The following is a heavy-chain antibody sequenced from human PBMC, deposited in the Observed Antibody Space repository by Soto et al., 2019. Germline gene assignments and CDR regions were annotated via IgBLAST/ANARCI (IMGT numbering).Heavy chain of an antibody. CDR2: IHWNGGST. CDR3: ARVGGAAPCNWYFDL. Sequence: EVQLVESGGGVVRPGGSLRLSCAASGFTFDDYGMSWVRQAPGKGLEWVSGIHWNGGSTGYADSVKGRFTISRDNAKNSLYLQMNSRRAEDTALYHCARVGGAAPCNWYFDLWGRGTLVTVSS. CDR1: GFTFDDYG. D-gene: IGHD2-15*01. V-gene: IGHV3-20*01. J-gene: IGHJ2*01.